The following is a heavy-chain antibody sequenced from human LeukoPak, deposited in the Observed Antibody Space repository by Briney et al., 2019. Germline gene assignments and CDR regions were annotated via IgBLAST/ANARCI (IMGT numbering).Heavy chain of an antibody. CDR3: ARQAYDFWSGYYTGYYYYGMDV. CDR2: IYYSGST. V-gene: IGHV4-59*01. D-gene: IGHD3-3*01. J-gene: IGHJ6*02. CDR1: GGSISSYY. Sequence: SETLSLTCTVSGGSISSYYWSWIRQPPGKGLEWIGYIYYSGSTNYNPSLKSRVTISVDTSKNQSSLKLSSVTAADTAVYYCARQAYDFWSGYYTGYYYYGMDVWGQGTTVTVSS.